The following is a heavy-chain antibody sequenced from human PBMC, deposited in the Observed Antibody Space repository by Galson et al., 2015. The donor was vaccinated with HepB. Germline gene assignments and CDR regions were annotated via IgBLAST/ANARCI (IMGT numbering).Heavy chain of an antibody. D-gene: IGHD3-10*01. CDR1: GYTFTGYY. J-gene: IGHJ4*02. CDR3: ARGSYGSGSTIDY. Sequence: SVKVSCKASGYTFTGYYMHWVRQAPGQGLEWMGRINPNSGGTNYAQKFQGRVTMTRDTSISTAYMELSRLRSDDTAVYYCARGSYGSGSTIDYWGQGTLVTVSS. CDR2: INPNSGGT. V-gene: IGHV1-2*06.